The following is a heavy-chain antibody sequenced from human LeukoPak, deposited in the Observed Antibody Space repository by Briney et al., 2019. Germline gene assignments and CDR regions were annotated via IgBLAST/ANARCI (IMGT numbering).Heavy chain of an antibody. CDR2: IYYSGST. V-gene: IGHV4-30-4*01. D-gene: IGHD5-12*01. Sequence: SETLPLTCTVSGGSISSGDYYWSWIRQPPGKGLEWIGYIYYSGSTYYNPSLKSRVTISVDTSKNQFSLKLSSVTAADTAVYYCARDLENSGYDAPLGYWGQGTLVTVSS. J-gene: IGHJ4*02. CDR1: GGSISSGDYY. CDR3: ARDLENSGYDAPLGY.